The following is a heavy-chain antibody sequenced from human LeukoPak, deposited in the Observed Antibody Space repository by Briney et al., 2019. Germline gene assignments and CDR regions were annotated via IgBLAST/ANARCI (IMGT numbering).Heavy chain of an antibody. CDR2: ISASGATF. CDR3: ARAGSSRRYYFDY. CDR1: VFTFSSYE. D-gene: IGHD1-26*01. Sequence: PGESLRLSCAASVFTFSSYEMNSVRQAPGKGLEWVSYISASGATFYSADSVKGRFTISRDNAKNSLYLRLTSLRAEDTAVYYCARAGSSRRYYFDYWGQGTVVTVSS. J-gene: IGHJ4*02. V-gene: IGHV3-48*03.